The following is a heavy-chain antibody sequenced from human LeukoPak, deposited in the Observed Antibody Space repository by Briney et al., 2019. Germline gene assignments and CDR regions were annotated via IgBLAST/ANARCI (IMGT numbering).Heavy chain of an antibody. CDR1: GFTFSSYG. J-gene: IGHJ4*02. Sequence: QAGGSLRLSCAASGFTFSSYGMHWVRQAPGKGLEWVAVISYDGNNKYYADSVKGRFTLSRDNSKNTLYLQMNSLGTEDTAVYYCARDTRYFDYWGQGTLVTVSS. D-gene: IGHD1-26*01. CDR2: ISYDGNNK. CDR3: ARDTRYFDY. V-gene: IGHV3-30*05.